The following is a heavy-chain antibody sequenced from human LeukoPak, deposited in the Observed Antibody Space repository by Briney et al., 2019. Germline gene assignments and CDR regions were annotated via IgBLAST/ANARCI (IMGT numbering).Heavy chain of an antibody. CDR2: ISTSSYYI. CDR1: GFSLSSYN. J-gene: IGHJ3*02. D-gene: IGHD3-22*01. Sequence: PGGSLRLSCVASGFSLSSYNMNWVRQAPGKGLEWVSSISTSSYYIYYTDSVRGRFIISRDNTRNSLYLQMNSLRAEDTAVYYCATRKDYYDSSGLDAFDIWGQGTMVTVSS. CDR3: ATRKDYYDSSGLDAFDI. V-gene: IGHV3-21*04.